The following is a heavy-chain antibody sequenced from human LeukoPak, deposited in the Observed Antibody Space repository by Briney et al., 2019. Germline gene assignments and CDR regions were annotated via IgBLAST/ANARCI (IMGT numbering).Heavy chain of an antibody. D-gene: IGHD3-10*01. CDR2: INHSGST. CDR1: GGSFSGYY. J-gene: IGHJ4*02. CDR3: ARGRRFRGDQRGYFDY. V-gene: IGHV4-34*01. Sequence: PSETLSLTCAVYGGSFSGYYWSWIRQPPGKGLEWIGEINHSGSTNYNPSLKSRATISVDTSKNQFSLKLSSVTAADTAVYYCARGRRFRGDQRGYFDYWGQGTLVTVSS.